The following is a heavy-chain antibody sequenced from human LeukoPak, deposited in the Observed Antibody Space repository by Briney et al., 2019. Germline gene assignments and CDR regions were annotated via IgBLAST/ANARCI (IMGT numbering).Heavy chain of an antibody. CDR2: MNPNSGNT. CDR3: ARGNSVWDSSGYYYPNDY. D-gene: IGHD3-22*01. CDR1: GYTFTSYD. V-gene: IGHV1-8*01. J-gene: IGHJ4*02. Sequence: GASVKVSCKASGYTFTSYDINWVRQATGQGLEWMGWMNPNSGNTGYAQKYQGRVTMTRNTSISTAYMELSSLRSEDTAVYYCARGNSVWDSSGYYYPNDYWGQGTLVTVSS.